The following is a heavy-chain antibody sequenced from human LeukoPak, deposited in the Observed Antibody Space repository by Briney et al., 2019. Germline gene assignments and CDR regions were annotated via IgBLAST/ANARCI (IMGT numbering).Heavy chain of an antibody. CDR2: INNSSRST. J-gene: IGHJ4*02. CDR1: GFTFSSYA. CDR3: AMCWYFDY. V-gene: IGHV3-23*01. Sequence: GGTLRLSCAASGFTFSSYAMNWLRQAPGKGLEWGSGINNSSRSTYYADSVKGRFTISSDNSKNTLYLQMNSLRAEDTAVYYCAMCWYFDYWGQGILVTVS.